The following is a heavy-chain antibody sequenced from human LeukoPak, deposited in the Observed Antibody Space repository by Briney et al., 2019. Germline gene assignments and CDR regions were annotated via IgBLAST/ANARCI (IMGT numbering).Heavy chain of an antibody. CDR2: IKSKTDGGTT. D-gene: IGHD6-13*01. J-gene: IGHJ4*02. Sequence: GGSLRLSCAAPGFTFSNAWMSWVRQAPGKGLEWVGRIKSKTDGGTTDYAAPVKGRFTISRDDSKNTLYLQMNSLKTEDTAVYYCTTGSYSSSWALDYWGQGTLVTVSS. V-gene: IGHV3-15*01. CDR1: GFTFSNAW. CDR3: TTGSYSSSWALDY.